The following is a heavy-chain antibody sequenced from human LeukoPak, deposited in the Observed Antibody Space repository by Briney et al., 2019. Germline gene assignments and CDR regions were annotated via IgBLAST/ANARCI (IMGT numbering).Heavy chain of an antibody. CDR1: GDSVSSYSAA. CDR3: ARSGGHDAFDI. V-gene: IGHV6-1*01. CDR2: TYYRSKWYN. D-gene: IGHD4-23*01. J-gene: IGHJ3*02. Sequence: SQILSLTCAISGDSVSSYSAAWSWIRQSPSRGLEWLGRTYYRSKWYNDYAVSVKSRITINPDTSKNQFSLQLTSVTPEDTAVYYCARSGGHDAFDIWGQGTMVTVSS.